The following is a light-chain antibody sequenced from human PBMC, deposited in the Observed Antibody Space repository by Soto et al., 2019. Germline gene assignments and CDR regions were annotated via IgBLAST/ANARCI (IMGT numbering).Light chain of an antibody. CDR3: AAWDDSLSGRYV. V-gene: IGLV1-47*01. CDR2: RNN. J-gene: IGLJ1*01. Sequence: QSVLTQPPSASGTPGQRVTLSCSGSSSNIGSNSVYWYQQLPGTAPKLLIYRNNQRPSGVPDRFSGSKSGTSASLAISGLRSEDEADYYCAAWDDSLSGRYVFGTGTKLTVL. CDR1: SSNIGSNS.